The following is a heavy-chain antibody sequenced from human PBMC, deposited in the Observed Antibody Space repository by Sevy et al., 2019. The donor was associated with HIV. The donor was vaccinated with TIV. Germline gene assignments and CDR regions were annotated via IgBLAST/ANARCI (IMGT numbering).Heavy chain of an antibody. V-gene: IGHV3-9*01. D-gene: IGHD6-19*01. CDR1: GFTFDDYA. J-gene: IGHJ5*01. CDR3: AKAENRPYSSGWYDY. Sequence: GGSLRLSCAASGFTFDDYAMHWVRQAPGKGLEWVSGISWHSANIGYADSVKGRFTISRDNAKNSLYLQMNSLRAEDTALYYCAKAENRPYSSGWYDYWGHGTLVTVSS. CDR2: ISWHSANI.